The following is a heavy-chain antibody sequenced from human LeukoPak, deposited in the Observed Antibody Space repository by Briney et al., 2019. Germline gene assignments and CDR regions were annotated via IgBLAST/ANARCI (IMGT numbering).Heavy chain of an antibody. V-gene: IGHV4-4*07. CDR1: GGSIRSYY. J-gene: IGHJ6*02. CDR3: AGRATYYYYYGIDV. Sequence: SETLSLTCTVSGGSIRSYYWSWIRQPAGKGLAWIGRIYTSGSTNYNPSLKSRVTMSVDTSKNQFSLKPSSVTAADTAVYYCAGRATYYYYYGIDVWGQGTTVTVSS. CDR2: IYTSGST.